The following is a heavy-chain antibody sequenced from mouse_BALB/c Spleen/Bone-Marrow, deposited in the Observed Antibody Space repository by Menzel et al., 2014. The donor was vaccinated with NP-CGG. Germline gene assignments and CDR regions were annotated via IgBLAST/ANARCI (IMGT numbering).Heavy chain of an antibody. CDR3: ARGEDYSSWFAY. CDR2: IHVNGDTT. D-gene: IGHD1-1*01. Sequence: EVMLVESGGGLVQPGGSLKLSCAASGFTFSNYGMSWVRQTPDKRLEMIATIHVNGDTTYHPDSVKGRFTISRDKVKNTLDLQMSSLKSEDTAMYYCARGEDYSSWFAYWGQGTLVTVSA. CDR1: GFTFSNYG. V-gene: IGHV5-6-3*01. J-gene: IGHJ3*01.